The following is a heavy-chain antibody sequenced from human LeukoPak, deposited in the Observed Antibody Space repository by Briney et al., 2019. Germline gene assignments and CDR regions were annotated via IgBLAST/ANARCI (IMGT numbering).Heavy chain of an antibody. J-gene: IGHJ4*02. D-gene: IGHD3-9*01. CDR2: IYYSGST. CDR1: GGSISSSSYY. CDR3: AIDFDWLSSFDY. Sequence: SETLSLTCTVSGGSISSSSYYWGWIRQPPGKGLEWIGSIYYSGSTYYNPSLKSRVTISVDTSKNQFSLKLSSVTAADTAVYYCAIDFDWLSSFDYWGQGTPVTVSS. V-gene: IGHV4-39*02.